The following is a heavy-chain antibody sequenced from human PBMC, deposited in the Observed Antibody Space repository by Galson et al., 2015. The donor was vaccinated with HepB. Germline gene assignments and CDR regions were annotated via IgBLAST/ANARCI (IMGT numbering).Heavy chain of an antibody. Sequence: LRLSCAASGFTFNNYAMHWVRQAPGRGLEWVAVISNDATNQFYGDSVQGRFTISRDNSRNTLYLQMNSLKNGDTAVYYCARGIPRTTDYISKHYYYGMDVWGQGTTVTVSS. D-gene: IGHD4-11*01. J-gene: IGHJ6*02. CDR1: GFTFNNYA. CDR2: ISNDATNQ. V-gene: IGHV3-30*04. CDR3: ARGIPRTTDYISKHYYYGMDV.